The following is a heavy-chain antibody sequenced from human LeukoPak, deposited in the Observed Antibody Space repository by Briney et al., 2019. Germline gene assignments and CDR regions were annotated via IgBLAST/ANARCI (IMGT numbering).Heavy chain of an antibody. CDR2: IYYSGRN. J-gene: IGHJ5*02. V-gene: IGHV4-31*03. Sequence: SETLSLTCTVSGGSISSGGYYWSWIRQHPGKGLEWIGYIYYSGRNYYNPSLKSRVTISVDTSKSQFSLKLSSVTAADTAVYYCARVRQLAGGRWFDPWGQGTLVTVSS. CDR3: ARVRQLAGGRWFDP. D-gene: IGHD6-6*01. CDR1: GGSISSGGYY.